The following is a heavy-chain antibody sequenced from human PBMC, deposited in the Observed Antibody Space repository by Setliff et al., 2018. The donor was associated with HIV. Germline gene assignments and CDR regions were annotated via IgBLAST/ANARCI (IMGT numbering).Heavy chain of an antibody. Sequence: ASVKVSCKTSGGTFSSFALSWVRQAPGQGLEWMGGIIPAFGTANYAQKFQGRVTITADESTGTAYMELSSLRSEDTAVYYCARDGLLVAGIRFDYWGQGALVTVSS. J-gene: IGHJ4*02. CDR1: GGTFSSFA. CDR3: ARDGLLVAGIRFDY. D-gene: IGHD6-19*01. CDR2: IIPAFGTA. V-gene: IGHV1-69*13.